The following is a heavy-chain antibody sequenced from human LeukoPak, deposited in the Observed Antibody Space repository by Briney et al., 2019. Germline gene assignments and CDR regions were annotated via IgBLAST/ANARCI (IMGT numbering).Heavy chain of an antibody. CDR3: ATCSGGSCY. J-gene: IGHJ4*02. V-gene: IGHV4-4*07. Sequence: SETLSLTCSVSGGSINNYYWSWIRQPAGKGLEWIGRIYTSGNTNYSPSFKSRVIMSVDMSKNQFSLKLSSVTAADTAVYYCATCSGGSCYWGQGTLVTVSS. CDR2: IYTSGNT. CDR1: GGSINNYY. D-gene: IGHD2-15*01.